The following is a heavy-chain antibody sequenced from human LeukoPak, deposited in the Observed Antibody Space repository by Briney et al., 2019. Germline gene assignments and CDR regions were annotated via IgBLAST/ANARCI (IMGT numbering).Heavy chain of an antibody. J-gene: IGHJ4*02. V-gene: IGHV4-30-4*01. CDR1: GGSISSGDYY. CDR2: IYYSGST. CDR3: ARARFGELPYFDY. D-gene: IGHD3-10*01. Sequence: PSQTLSLTCTVSGGSISSGDYYWRWIRQPPGKGLEWIGYIYYSGSTYYNPSLKSRVTISVDTSKNQFSLKLSSVTAADTAVYYCARARFGELPYFDYWGQGTLVTVSS.